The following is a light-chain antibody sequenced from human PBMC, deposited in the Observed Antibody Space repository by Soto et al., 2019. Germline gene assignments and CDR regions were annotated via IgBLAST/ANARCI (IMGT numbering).Light chain of an antibody. CDR2: DVS. Sequence: QSALTQPASVSGSPGQSITISCTGTSSDVGGYNYVSWYQQHPGKAPKLMIYDVSNRPSGVSNRFPGSKSGNTASLTISGLQAEDEADYYCSSYTGSSTPLVFGGGTKLTVL. V-gene: IGLV2-14*01. CDR3: SSYTGSSTPLV. J-gene: IGLJ2*01. CDR1: SSDVGGYNY.